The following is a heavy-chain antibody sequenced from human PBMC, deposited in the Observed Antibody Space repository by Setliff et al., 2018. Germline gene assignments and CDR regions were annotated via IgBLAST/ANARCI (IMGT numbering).Heavy chain of an antibody. CDR1: GYTFTSYG. CDR3: ARVIGGLRSHLASLDY. CDR2: ISAYNGNT. Sequence: GASVKVSCKASGYTFTSYGISWVRQAPGQGLEWMGWISAYNGNTNYAQKLQGRVTMTRDTSTSTVYMELSSLRSEDTAVYYCARVIGGLRSHLASLDYWGQGTLVTVSS. V-gene: IGHV1-18*01. J-gene: IGHJ4*02. D-gene: IGHD4-17*01.